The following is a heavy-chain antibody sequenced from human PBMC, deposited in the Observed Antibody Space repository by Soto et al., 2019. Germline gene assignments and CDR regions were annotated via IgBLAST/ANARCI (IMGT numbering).Heavy chain of an antibody. Sequence: QVQLVESGGGVVQPGRSLRLSCAASGFTFSSYGMHWVRQAPGKGLEWVAVIWYDGSNKYYADSVKGRFTISRDNSKNTLYLQMNSLRAEDTAVYYSAREMGIAAAGTTSYYYYYGMDVWGQGTTVTVSS. J-gene: IGHJ6*02. CDR1: GFTFSSYG. V-gene: IGHV3-33*01. D-gene: IGHD6-13*01. CDR2: IWYDGSNK. CDR3: AREMGIAAAGTTSYYYYYGMDV.